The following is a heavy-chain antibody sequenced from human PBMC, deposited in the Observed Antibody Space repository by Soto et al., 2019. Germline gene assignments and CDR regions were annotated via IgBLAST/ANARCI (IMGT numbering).Heavy chain of an antibody. Sequence: SETLSLTCTVSGGSISSGDYYWSWIRQPPGKGLEWIGYIYYSGSTYYNPSLKRRVTISVDTSKNQFSLKLSSVTAADTAVYYCARVSVVVVPAAMPVEQDYWGQGTLVTVSS. J-gene: IGHJ4*02. CDR3: ARVSVVVVPAAMPVEQDY. V-gene: IGHV4-30-4*01. CDR1: GGSISSGDYY. D-gene: IGHD2-2*01. CDR2: IYYSGST.